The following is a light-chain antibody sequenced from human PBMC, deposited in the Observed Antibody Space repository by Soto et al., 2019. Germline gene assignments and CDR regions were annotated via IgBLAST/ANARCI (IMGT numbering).Light chain of an antibody. CDR1: QSVSRN. CDR3: QQYNNWPPMFT. CDR2: GTS. Sequence: EIVMTQSPATLSVSPGERATLSCRASQSVSRNLAWYQQKPGQAPRLLLYGTSTRATGIPARFSGSGSGTEFTLTISSLQSEDFAVYYCQQYNNWPPMFTFGPGTKVGIK. V-gene: IGKV3-15*01. J-gene: IGKJ3*01.